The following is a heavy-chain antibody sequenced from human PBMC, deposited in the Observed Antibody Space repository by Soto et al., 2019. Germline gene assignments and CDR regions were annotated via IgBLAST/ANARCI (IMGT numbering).Heavy chain of an antibody. Sequence: PSETLSLTCTVSGGSISSYYWSWIRQPPGKGLEWIGYIYYSGSTNYNPSLKSRVTISVDNSKNQFSLKLSSVTAADTAVYYCAMYIAASGTYYFDYWGQGTLVTVSS. CDR1: GGSISSYY. V-gene: IGHV4-59*12. CDR3: AMYIAASGTYYFDY. D-gene: IGHD6-13*01. CDR2: IYYSGST. J-gene: IGHJ4*02.